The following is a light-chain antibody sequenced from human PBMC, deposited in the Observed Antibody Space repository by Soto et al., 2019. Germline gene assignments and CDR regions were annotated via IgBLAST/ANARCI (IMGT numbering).Light chain of an antibody. CDR3: AAGGDSVSGPSYG. CDR1: SSNIGSNL. CDR2: RDS. V-gene: IGLV1-47*01. J-gene: IGLJ1*01. Sequence: QSVLTQPPSASGTPGQRVTISCSGSSSNIGSNLVYWYQQVPGTAPKLLIYRDSQRPSGVPDRFSGSKSGTSASLAISGRRADDEAYYFGAAGGDSVSGPSYGXGTGT.